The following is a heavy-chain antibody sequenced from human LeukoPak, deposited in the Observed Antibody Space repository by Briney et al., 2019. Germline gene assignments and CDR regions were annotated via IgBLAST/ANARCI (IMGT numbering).Heavy chain of an antibody. CDR1: GFTFSTYT. D-gene: IGHD2-15*01. CDR2: ISSSSSNI. Sequence: GGSLRLSCAASGFTFSTYTMNWVRQAPGRGLEWVSYISSSSSNIFYADSVKGRFTISRDNAKNSLYLQMNSLRAEDTAVYYCAKAGSTQDAFDIWGQGTMVTVSS. CDR3: AKAGSTQDAFDI. J-gene: IGHJ3*02. V-gene: IGHV3-48*01.